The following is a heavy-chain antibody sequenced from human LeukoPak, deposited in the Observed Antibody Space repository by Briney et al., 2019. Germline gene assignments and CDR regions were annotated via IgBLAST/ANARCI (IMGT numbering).Heavy chain of an antibody. V-gene: IGHV4-30-4*01. CDR2: VYYSGTT. J-gene: IGHJ4*02. CDR1: GDSISNGDHY. CDR3: ARPLDSSGYYLLD. D-gene: IGHD3-22*01. Sequence: PSETLSLTCIVSGDSISNGDHYWSWVRQPPGRGLEWIGFVYYSGTTSYNPSLKSRLTISVDTSKNQFSLKLSSVTAADTAVYYCARPLDSSGYYLLDWGQGTLVTVSS.